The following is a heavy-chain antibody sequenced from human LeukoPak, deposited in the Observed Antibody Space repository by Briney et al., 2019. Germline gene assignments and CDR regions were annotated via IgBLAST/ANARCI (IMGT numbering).Heavy chain of an antibody. J-gene: IGHJ5*02. CDR1: GYTFSGYY. CDR2: IKPDSGDT. Sequence: ASVKVSCKASGYTFSGYYIHWVRQAPGQGLEWMGLIKPDSGDTNYAQNFRGRVTMTRDTSITTAYMELNRLTSDDTAVYYCVRDRPHNWFDPWGPGTLVTVSS. CDR3: VRDRPHNWFDP. V-gene: IGHV1-2*02.